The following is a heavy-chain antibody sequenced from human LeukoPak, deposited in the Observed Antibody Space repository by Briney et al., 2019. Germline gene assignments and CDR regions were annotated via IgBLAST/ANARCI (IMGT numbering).Heavy chain of an antibody. J-gene: IGHJ4*02. Sequence: SETLSLTCTVSGGSISSYYWSWIRQPPGKGLEWIGYIYYSGSTNYNPSLKSRVTISVDTSKNQFSLKLSSVTAADTAVYHCARLSGVGYWGQGTLVTVSS. CDR1: GGSISSYY. CDR2: IYYSGST. CDR3: ARLSGVGY. D-gene: IGHD3-10*01. V-gene: IGHV4-59*08.